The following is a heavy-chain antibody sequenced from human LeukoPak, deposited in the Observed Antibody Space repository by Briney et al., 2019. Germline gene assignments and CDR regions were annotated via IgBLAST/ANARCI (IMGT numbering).Heavy chain of an antibody. Sequence: GGSLRLSCAASGFTFSSYGMHWVRQAPGKGLEWVAVISYDGSNKYYADSVKGRFTISRDNFKNTLYLQMNSLRAEDTAVYYCASPSGGSNTFDYWGQGTLVTVSS. J-gene: IGHJ4*02. CDR1: GFTFSSYG. CDR3: ASPSGGSNTFDY. D-gene: IGHD5-24*01. CDR2: ISYDGSNK. V-gene: IGHV3-30*03.